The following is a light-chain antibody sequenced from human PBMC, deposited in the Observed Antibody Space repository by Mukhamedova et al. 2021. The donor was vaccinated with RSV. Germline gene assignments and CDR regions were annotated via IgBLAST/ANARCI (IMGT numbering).Light chain of an antibody. Sequence: ASQRVSRDSLAWYQHIFGQAPRLLIYASTNRAAGISDRFSASGSETDFTLTISGVEPEDIAVYYCQQYHGAPFTFGGGTKVELK. V-gene: IGKV3-20*01. CDR1: QRVSRDS. CDR3: QQYHGAPFT. CDR2: AST. J-gene: IGKJ4*01.